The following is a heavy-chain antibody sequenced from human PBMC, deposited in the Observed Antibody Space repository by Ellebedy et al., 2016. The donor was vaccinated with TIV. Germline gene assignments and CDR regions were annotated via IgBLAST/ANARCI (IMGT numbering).Heavy chain of an antibody. Sequence: ASVKVSXXASGYTFTGYYMHWVRQAPGQGLEWMGWINPNSGGTNYAQKFQGWVTMTRDTSIGTAYMELSRLRSDDTAVYYCARGPSWFGELYLDYWGQGTLVTVSS. CDR3: ARGPSWFGELYLDY. D-gene: IGHD3-10*01. CDR1: GYTFTGYY. V-gene: IGHV1-2*04. CDR2: INPNSGGT. J-gene: IGHJ4*02.